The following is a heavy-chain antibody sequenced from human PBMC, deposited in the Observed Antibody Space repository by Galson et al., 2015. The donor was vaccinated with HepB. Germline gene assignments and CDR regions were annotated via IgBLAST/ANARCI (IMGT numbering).Heavy chain of an antibody. CDR3: ARPFSAWHSDY. Sequence: SLRLSCAASGFTFSNYAMSWVRQAPGKGLEWVSTVSVSGDGTYYADSVKGRFTISRDSSRNTVSLQMDSLRAEDTAVYYCARPFSAWHSDYWGQGTLVTVSS. D-gene: IGHD1-26*01. CDR1: GFTFSNYA. V-gene: IGHV3-23*01. CDR2: VSVSGDGT. J-gene: IGHJ4*02.